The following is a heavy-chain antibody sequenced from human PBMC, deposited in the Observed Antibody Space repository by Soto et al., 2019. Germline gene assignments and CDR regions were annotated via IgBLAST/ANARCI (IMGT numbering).Heavy chain of an antibody. V-gene: IGHV4-30-4*01. CDR2: IYYSVST. D-gene: IGHD3-22*01. CDR3: ARVWGPSGYCRNCFHY. J-gene: IGHJ4*02. CDR1: GDYC. Sequence: GDYCMIRKKQPPGKGLEWIGYIYYSVSTYYNPSLKSRVTISVDTSKNQFSLKLSSVTAADTAVYYCARVWGPSGYCRNCFHYWGQGTLFPV.